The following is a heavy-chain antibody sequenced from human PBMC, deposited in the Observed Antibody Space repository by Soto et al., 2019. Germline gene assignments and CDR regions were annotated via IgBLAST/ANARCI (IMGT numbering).Heavy chain of an antibody. D-gene: IGHD3-3*01. Sequence: GSLRLSCAASGFTFSSYAMSWVRQAPGKGLEWVSAISGSGGSTYYADSVKGRFTISRDNSKNTLYLQMNSLRAEDTAVYYCAKEGLFYYDFWSGYSAFDYWGQGTLVTVSS. V-gene: IGHV3-23*01. CDR2: ISGSGGST. CDR3: AKEGLFYYDFWSGYSAFDY. J-gene: IGHJ4*02. CDR1: GFTFSSYA.